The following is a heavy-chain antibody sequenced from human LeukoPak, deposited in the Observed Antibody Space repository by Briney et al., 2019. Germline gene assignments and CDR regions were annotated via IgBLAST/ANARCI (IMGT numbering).Heavy chain of an antibody. CDR1: VGYFSGYY. J-gene: IGHJ6*03. V-gene: IGHV4-34*01. CDR3: ARGYYGSGSHCCHMDV. CDR2: INHSEST. Sequence: SETLSLTCAVYVGYFSGYYWRWIRQPPGKGLEWIGEINHSESTNYNLSRKSRVTISVDIYKNQFSLKLTSVTAADTAVYYCARGYYGSGSHCCHMDVWGKGTTITVS. D-gene: IGHD3-10*01.